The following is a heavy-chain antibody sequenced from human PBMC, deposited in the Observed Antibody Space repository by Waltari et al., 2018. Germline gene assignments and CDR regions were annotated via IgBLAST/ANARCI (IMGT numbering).Heavy chain of an antibody. CDR2: ISNGETTL. CDR1: GFRFSNYW. D-gene: IGHD3-10*01. V-gene: IGHV3-74*03. CDR3: ARLAPRTYRSPVPGRHYYYGMDV. J-gene: IGHJ6*02. Sequence: EEQLLESGGGLVQPGDSLRLSCAASGFRFSNYWMNWVRQAPGKGLVWVARISNGETTLTYADSVKGRFTISRDNAKNTVYLQMKRLRADDTAVYYCARLAPRTYRSPVPGRHYYYGMDVWGQGTTVTVSS.